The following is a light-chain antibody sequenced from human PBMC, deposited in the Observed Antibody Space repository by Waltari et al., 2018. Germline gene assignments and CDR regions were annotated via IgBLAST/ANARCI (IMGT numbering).Light chain of an antibody. Sequence: QSALTHPRSVSGSPGQSVPISCSGTRSDVGYYNYVSWYQQHPGKVPKVMIYEVTKRPSGVPDRFSGSKSGNTASLTISGLQAEDEADYYCCSYAGSYTWVFGGGTKLTVL. CDR1: RSDVGYYNY. CDR2: EVT. CDR3: CSYAGSYTWV. J-gene: IGLJ3*02. V-gene: IGLV2-11*01.